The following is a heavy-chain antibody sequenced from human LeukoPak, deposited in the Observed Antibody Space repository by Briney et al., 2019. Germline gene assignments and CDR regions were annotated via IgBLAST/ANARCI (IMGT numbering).Heavy chain of an antibody. CDR3: ARPSIAAAGIDAFDI. CDR2: IYYSGST. D-gene: IGHD6-13*01. J-gene: IGHJ3*02. CDR1: GGSISSHY. V-gene: IGHV4-59*11. Sequence: SETLSLTCTVSGGSISSHYWSWIRQPPGKGLEWIGYIYYSGSTNYNPSLKSRVTISVDTSKNQFSLKLSSVTAADTAVYYCARPSIAAAGIDAFDIWGQGTMVTVSS.